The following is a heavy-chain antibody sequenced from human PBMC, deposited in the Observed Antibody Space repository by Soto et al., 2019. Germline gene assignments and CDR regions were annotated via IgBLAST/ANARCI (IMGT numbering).Heavy chain of an antibody. D-gene: IGHD2-15*01. CDR1: GGTFSSYT. Sequence: SVKVSCKASGGTFSSYTISWVRQAPGQGLEWMGRIIPILGIANYAQKFQGRVTITADKSTSTAYMELSSLRSEDTAVYYCARDREDIGVVVATSGNWFDPWGQGTLVTVSS. CDR3: ARDREDIGVVVATSGNWFDP. V-gene: IGHV1-69*04. CDR2: IIPILGIA. J-gene: IGHJ5*02.